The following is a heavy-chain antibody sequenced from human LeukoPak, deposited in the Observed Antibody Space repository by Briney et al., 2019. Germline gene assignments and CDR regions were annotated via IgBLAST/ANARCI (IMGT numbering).Heavy chain of an antibody. Sequence: GASVKVSCKASGGTFSSYTLSWVRQAPGQGLEWMGGIIPIFGAANYAQKFQDRVTITADKSTSTAYMELSSLRSEDTAVYCARTVVVTAEHAFDIWGQGTMVTVSS. V-gene: IGHV1-69*06. CDR2: IIPIFGAA. D-gene: IGHD2-21*02. CDR3: ARTVVVTAEHAFDI. J-gene: IGHJ3*02. CDR1: GGTFSSYT.